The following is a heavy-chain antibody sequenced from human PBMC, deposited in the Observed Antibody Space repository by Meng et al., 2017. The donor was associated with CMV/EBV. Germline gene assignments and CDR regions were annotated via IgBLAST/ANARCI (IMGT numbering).Heavy chain of an antibody. J-gene: IGHJ5*02. CDR1: GGSFSGYY. Sequence: QAQLQRGGAGLLKPSATLSLTCAVYGGSFSGYYWSWIRQPPGKGLEWIGEINHSGSTNYNPSLKSRVTISVDTSKNQFSLKLSSVTAADTAVYYCARGGNWFDPWGQGTLVTVSS. V-gene: IGHV4-34*01. CDR2: INHSGST. CDR3: ARGGNWFDP.